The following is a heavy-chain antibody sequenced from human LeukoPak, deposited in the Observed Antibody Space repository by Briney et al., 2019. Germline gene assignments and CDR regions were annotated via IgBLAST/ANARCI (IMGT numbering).Heavy chain of an antibody. CDR3: ARGRSSASRFDP. V-gene: IGHV3-7*05. Sequence: PGGSLRLSCAASGFTFSSFWMSWVRQAPGKGLEWVAKIIQDGSEKYYVDSVKGRFTISRDNAKNSLYLQMNSLRAEDTAVYYCARGRSSASRFDPWGQGTLVTVSS. J-gene: IGHJ5*02. CDR2: IIQDGSEK. CDR1: GFTFSSFW. D-gene: IGHD6-6*01.